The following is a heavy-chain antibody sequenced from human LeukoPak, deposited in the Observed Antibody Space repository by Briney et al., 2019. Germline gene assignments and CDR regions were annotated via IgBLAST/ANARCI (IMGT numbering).Heavy chain of an antibody. CDR1: GHTLTGRY. CDR2: INLNSGDT. D-gene: IGHD3-10*01. Sequence: ASVKVSCKPSGHTLTGRYIHWVRQAPGQGLEWMGWINLNSGDTKYAQRFQGRVTMTRDTSINTAYMELTSLTLDDTALYYCTRDSSAGFDPWGQGTLVTASP. CDR3: TRDSSAGFDP. J-gene: IGHJ5*02. V-gene: IGHV1-2*02.